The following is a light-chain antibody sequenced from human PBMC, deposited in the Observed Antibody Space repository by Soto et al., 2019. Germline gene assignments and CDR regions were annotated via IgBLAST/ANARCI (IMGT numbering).Light chain of an antibody. V-gene: IGKV1-5*03. J-gene: IGKJ1*01. CDR3: QQYHRSPWT. CDR1: QSISSW. CDR2: KGS. Sequence: DIQMTQSPSTLSASVGDRVTITCRASQSISSWLAWYQQKPGKAPKLLIYKGSSLESGVPSRFSGSGSGTEFTLTISSLQPVDFAIYYCQQYHRSPWTFGQGTKVEIK.